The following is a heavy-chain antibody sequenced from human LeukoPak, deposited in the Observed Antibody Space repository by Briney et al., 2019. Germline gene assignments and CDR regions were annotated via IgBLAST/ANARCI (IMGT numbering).Heavy chain of an antibody. J-gene: IGHJ4*02. D-gene: IGHD1-7*01. V-gene: IGHV4-39*01. CDR3: ARGLRAGGNYHLDY. CDR2: IYYSGNT. Sequence: SETLSLTCTVSGGSISSSSYYWGWIRQPPGRGLEWIGSIYYSGNTYYNPSLKSRVAISVDTSKKQFSLKLRSVTAADTAVYFCARGLRAGGNYHLDYWGQGTLVTVSS. CDR1: GGSISSSSYY.